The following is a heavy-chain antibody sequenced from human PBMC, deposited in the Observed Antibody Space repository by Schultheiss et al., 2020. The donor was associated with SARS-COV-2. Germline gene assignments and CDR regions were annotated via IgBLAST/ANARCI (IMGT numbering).Heavy chain of an antibody. V-gene: IGHV4-61*08. J-gene: IGHJ6*02. D-gene: IGHD2-15*01. Sequence: SETLSLTCTVSGGSISSGGYYWSWIRQPPGKGLEWIGYIYYSGSTNYNPSLKSRVTISVDTSKNQFSLKLSSVTAADTAIYYCARALGSAYSYGMDVWGQGTTVTVSS. CDR3: ARALGSAYSYGMDV. CDR1: GGSISSGGYY. CDR2: IYYSGST.